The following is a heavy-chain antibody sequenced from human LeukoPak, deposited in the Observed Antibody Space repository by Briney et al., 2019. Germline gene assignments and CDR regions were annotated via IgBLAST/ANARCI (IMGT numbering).Heavy chain of an antibody. CDR3: ASCGGGYYYSDS. Sequence: GGSLRLSCATSGFPFSDFAMSWVRQTPGRGLEWLSTITNSGGVTYYVDSVTGRFTISRDNSKNILYLQMNSLRAEDTAAYYCASCGGGYYYSDSWGQGTLVTVSS. V-gene: IGHV3-23*01. CDR2: ITNSGGVT. CDR1: GFPFSDFA. D-gene: IGHD3-22*01. J-gene: IGHJ4*02.